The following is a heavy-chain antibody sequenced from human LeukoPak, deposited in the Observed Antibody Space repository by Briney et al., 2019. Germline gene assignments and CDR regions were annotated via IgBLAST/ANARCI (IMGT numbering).Heavy chain of an antibody. Sequence: SVKVSCKASGGTFSSYAISWVRQAPGQGLEWMGGIIPIFGTANYAQKFQGRVTITADKSTSTAYMELSSLRSEDTAVYYCARTVSEYYYDSSGYLDYWGQGTLVTVSS. CDR3: ARTVSEYYYDSSGYLDY. V-gene: IGHV1-69*06. CDR1: GGTFSSYA. J-gene: IGHJ4*02. D-gene: IGHD3-22*01. CDR2: IIPIFGTA.